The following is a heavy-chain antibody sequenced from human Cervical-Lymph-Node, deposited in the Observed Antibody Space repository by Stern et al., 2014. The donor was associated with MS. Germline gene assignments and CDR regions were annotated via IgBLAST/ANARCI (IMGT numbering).Heavy chain of an antibody. J-gene: IGHJ4*02. D-gene: IGHD5-12*01. CDR2: ISGSGGST. Sequence: EVQLVESGGGLVQPGGSLRLSCAASGFTFSSYAMGWVRQAPGKGLEWVSAISGSGGSTYYADSVKGRFTISRDNSKNTLYLQMNSLRAEDTAVYYCANNIVATQDFDYWGQGTLVTVSS. CDR1: GFTFSSYA. V-gene: IGHV3-23*04. CDR3: ANNIVATQDFDY.